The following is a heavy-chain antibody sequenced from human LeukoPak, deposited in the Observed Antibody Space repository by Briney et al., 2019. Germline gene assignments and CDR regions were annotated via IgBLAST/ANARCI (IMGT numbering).Heavy chain of an antibody. CDR3: ARDRVTVTDDAFDI. CDR2: IYTTGST. D-gene: IGHD4-17*01. Sequence: SETLSLTCTVSGGSISSYYWSWIRQPAGKGLEWIGRIYTTGSTNFNPSLKSRVTMSVDTSKNQFSLELSSVTAADTAMYYCARDRVTVTDDAFDIWGQGTMVTVSS. CDR1: GGSISSYY. V-gene: IGHV4-4*07. J-gene: IGHJ3*02.